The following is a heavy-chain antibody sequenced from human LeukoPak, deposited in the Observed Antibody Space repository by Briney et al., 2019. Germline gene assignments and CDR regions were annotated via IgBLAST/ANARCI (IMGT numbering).Heavy chain of an antibody. Sequence: ASVKVSCRASGYSFTTYYMHWVRQAPGQGLEWVGIINIPSGGSTRYAQNLQGRVTMTRDTSTSTVYMELSSLRSEDTAVYYCAREKGGSFWDYWGQGTLVTVSS. V-gene: IGHV1-46*01. CDR3: AREKGGSFWDY. CDR1: GYSFTTYY. D-gene: IGHD1-26*01. CDR2: INIPSGGST. J-gene: IGHJ4*02.